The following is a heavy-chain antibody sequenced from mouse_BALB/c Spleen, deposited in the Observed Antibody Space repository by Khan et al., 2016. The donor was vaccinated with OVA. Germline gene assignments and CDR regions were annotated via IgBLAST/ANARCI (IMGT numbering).Heavy chain of an antibody. CDR1: GYTFTSSW. CDR3: ARSNYYGSGLYAMDV. J-gene: IGHJ4*01. D-gene: IGHD1-1*01. V-gene: IGHV1S41*01. Sequence: DLVKPGASVKLSCTASGYTFTSSWINWIKERPEHGLEWIGRVAPGSGSTSYTEMFKGKTIMTLATSSRTAHIQLSSLSAGAAAVFFCARSNYYGSGLYAMDVWGQGTSDTVSS. CDR2: VAPGSGST.